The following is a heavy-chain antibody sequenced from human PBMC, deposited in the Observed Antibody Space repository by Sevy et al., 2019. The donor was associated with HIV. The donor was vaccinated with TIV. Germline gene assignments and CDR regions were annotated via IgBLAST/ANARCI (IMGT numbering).Heavy chain of an antibody. J-gene: IGHJ4*02. CDR1: GFTFDDYA. D-gene: IGHD2-2*02. V-gene: IGHV3-9*01. Sequence: GGSLRLSCAASGFTFDDYAMHWVRQAPGKGLEWVSGISWNSGSIGYADSVKGRFTISRDNAKNSLYLQMNSLRAEDTALYYCAKDDTQWGGSPVVHWGQGTLVTVSS. CDR2: ISWNSGSI. CDR3: AKDDTQWGGSPVVH.